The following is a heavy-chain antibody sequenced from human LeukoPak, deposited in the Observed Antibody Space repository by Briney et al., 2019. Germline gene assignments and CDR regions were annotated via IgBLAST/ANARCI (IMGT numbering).Heavy chain of an antibody. CDR3: SSFLMGAPN. Sequence: GGSLRLSCVASGFTFSSSWMHWVRQAPGKGLVWVSHVSPDGTNTAYADSMKGRFTISRDNAKNTLYLQMNSLRAEDTAVYYCSSFLMGAPNWGQGTLVTVSS. CDR2: VSPDGTNT. D-gene: IGHD1-26*01. J-gene: IGHJ4*02. CDR1: GFTFSSSW. V-gene: IGHV3-74*01.